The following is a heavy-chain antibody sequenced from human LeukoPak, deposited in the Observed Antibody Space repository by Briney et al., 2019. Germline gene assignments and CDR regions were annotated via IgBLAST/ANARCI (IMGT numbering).Heavy chain of an antibody. J-gene: IGHJ4*02. Sequence: SETLSLTCTVSGGSISNYWSWIRQPPGKGLEWIGYIYYSGSTNYNPSLQSRVTISVDTSKNQFSLKLSSVTAADTAVYYCARARSRSYYDSSGYDYWGQGTLVTVSS. CDR1: GGSISNY. CDR3: ARARSRSYYDSSGYDY. CDR2: IYYSGST. V-gene: IGHV4-59*01. D-gene: IGHD3-22*01.